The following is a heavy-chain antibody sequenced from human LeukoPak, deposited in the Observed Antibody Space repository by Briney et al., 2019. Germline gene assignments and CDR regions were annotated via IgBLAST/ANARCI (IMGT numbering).Heavy chain of an antibody. J-gene: IGHJ4*02. Sequence: GGSLRLSCAASGFTVSSNYMSWVRQAPGKGLEWVSGINWNGGSTGYADSVKGRFTISRDNAKNSLYLQMNSLRAEDTAVYYCARGIHRRVPKENFEYWGQGTLVTVSS. CDR3: ARGIHRRVPKENFEY. CDR1: GFTVSSNY. D-gene: IGHD4/OR15-4a*01. V-gene: IGHV3-20*04. CDR2: INWNGGST.